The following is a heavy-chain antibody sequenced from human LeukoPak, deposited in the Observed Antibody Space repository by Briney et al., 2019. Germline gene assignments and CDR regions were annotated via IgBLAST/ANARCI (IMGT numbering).Heavy chain of an antibody. CDR3: ARETQQHYSVGGMDV. D-gene: IGHD3-10*01. CDR2: IKSKTYGGTT. J-gene: IGHJ6*02. Sequence: GGSLRLSCAASGFTFNIAWMSWVRQAPGKGLEWVGRIKSKTYGGTTDFAAPVKGRFTISRDDSKNTLFLQMNSLRAEDTAVYHCARETQQHYSVGGMDVWGQGTTVTVSS. CDR1: GFTFNIAW. V-gene: IGHV3-15*05.